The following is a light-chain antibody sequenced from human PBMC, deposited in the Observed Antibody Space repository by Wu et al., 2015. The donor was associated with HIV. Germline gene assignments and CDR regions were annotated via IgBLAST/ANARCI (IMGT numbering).Light chain of an antibody. Sequence: PGERATLSCRTSQSVSINLAWYQQKPGQPPRLLIYGASTRATDIPARFSGSGSETDFTLTISSVQSEDTAVYYCQQYNNRPRTFGQGTKVKSN. CDR1: QSVSIN. CDR2: GAS. J-gene: IGKJ1*01. CDR3: QQYNNRPRT. V-gene: IGKV3-15*01.